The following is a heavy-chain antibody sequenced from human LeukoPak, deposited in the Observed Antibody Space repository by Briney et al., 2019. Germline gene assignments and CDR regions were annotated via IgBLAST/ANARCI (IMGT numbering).Heavy chain of an antibody. V-gene: IGHV3-7*01. J-gene: IGHJ4*02. Sequence: HTGGSLRLSCAASGFTSSTYWMSWVRQAPGKGLEWVANIKQDGSEKYYVDSVKGRFTISRDNAKNSLYLQMNTLRPEDTAVYYCARERQNKDFWSGGDYWGQGTLVTVS. CDR1: GFTSSTYW. CDR3: ARERQNKDFWSGGDY. CDR2: IKQDGSEK. D-gene: IGHD3-3*01.